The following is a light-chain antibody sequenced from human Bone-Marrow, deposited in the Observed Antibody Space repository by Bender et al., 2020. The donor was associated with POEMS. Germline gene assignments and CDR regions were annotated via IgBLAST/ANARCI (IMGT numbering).Light chain of an antibody. V-gene: IGLV1-47*01. CDR1: SSNIGSNY. CDR2: RNN. Sequence: QSVLTQPPSASGTPGQRVTISCSGSSSNIGSNYVYWYQQLPGTAPKLLIYRNNQRPSGVPDRFSGSKSGTSASLAISGLRSEDEADYYCCSYTSRTTLVFGGGTKVTVL. CDR3: CSYTSRTTLV. J-gene: IGLJ2*01.